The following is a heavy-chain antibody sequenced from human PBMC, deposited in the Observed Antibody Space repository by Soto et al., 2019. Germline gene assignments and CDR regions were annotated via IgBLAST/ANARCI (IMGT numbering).Heavy chain of an antibody. D-gene: IGHD3-22*01. CDR3: ARGCYDSSGCP. V-gene: IGHV4-59*01. J-gene: IGHJ5*02. Sequence: PSETLSLTCTVSGGSISSYYWSWIRQPPGKGLEWIGYIYYSGSTNYNPSLKSRVTISVDTSKNQFSLKLSSVTAADTAVYYCARGCYDSSGCPWGQGTLVTVSS. CDR1: GGSISSYY. CDR2: IYYSGST.